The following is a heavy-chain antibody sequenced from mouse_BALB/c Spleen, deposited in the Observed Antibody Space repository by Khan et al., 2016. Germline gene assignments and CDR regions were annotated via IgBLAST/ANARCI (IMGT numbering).Heavy chain of an antibody. CDR2: ISYSGST. Sequence: EVQLQESGPGLVKPSQSLSLTCTVTGYSITSDYAWNWIRQFPGNKLEWMGYISYSGSTSYNPSLKSRISIPRDTSKNQFFLQLNSVTTEDTATYYCARYNYGKEAYYVDYWGQGTTLTVAS. J-gene: IGHJ2*01. CDR1: GYSITSDYA. V-gene: IGHV3-2*02. D-gene: IGHD1-1*01. CDR3: ARYNYGKEAYYVDY.